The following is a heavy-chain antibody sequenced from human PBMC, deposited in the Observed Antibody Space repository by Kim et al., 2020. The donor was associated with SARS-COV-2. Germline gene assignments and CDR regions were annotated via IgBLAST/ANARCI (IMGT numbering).Heavy chain of an antibody. CDR2: T. Sequence: TRYADSVKGRFTISRDNAKNTLYLQMNSLRAEDTAVYYCTKDLTGDVDYWGQGTLVTVSS. J-gene: IGHJ4*02. CDR3: TKDLTGDVDY. D-gene: IGHD7-27*01. V-gene: IGHV3-74*01.